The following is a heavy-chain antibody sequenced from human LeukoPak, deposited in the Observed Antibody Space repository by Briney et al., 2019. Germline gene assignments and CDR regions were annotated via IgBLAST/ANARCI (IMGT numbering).Heavy chain of an antibody. CDR2: INTDGSNT. Sequence: TGGSLRLSCAASGFTFSSYWMHWVRQAPGRGLVWISRINTDGSNTRYEDTVKGRFTISRDNAKNTLYLQMNSLRAEDTAVYYCARDGYRTSQGAFDLWGQGTMVTVSS. CDR3: ARDGYRTSQGAFDL. J-gene: IGHJ3*01. V-gene: IGHV3-74*01. D-gene: IGHD5-12*01. CDR1: GFTFSSYW.